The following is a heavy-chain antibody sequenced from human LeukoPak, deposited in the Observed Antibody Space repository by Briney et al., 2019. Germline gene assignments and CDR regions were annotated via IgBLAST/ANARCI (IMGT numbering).Heavy chain of an antibody. J-gene: IGHJ4*02. D-gene: IGHD5-18*01. V-gene: IGHV3-11*04. CDR1: GFTFSDYY. Sequence: PGGSLRLSCAASGFTFSDYYMSWIRQAPGKGLEWVSYISSSGSTIYYADSVKGRFTISRDNAKNSLYLQMNSLRAEDTAVYYCARKLRIQLWLPDYWGQGTLVTVSS. CDR2: ISSSGSTI. CDR3: ARKLRIQLWLPDY.